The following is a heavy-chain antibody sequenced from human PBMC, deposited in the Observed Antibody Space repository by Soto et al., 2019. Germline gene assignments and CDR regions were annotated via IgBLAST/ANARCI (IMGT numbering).Heavy chain of an antibody. CDR2: TYYRSKWYN. D-gene: IGHD2-15*01. CDR1: GDSVSSNSAA. Sequence: PSQTLSLTCAISGDSVSSNSAAWNWIRQSPSRGLGWLGRTYYRSKWYNDYAVSVKSRITINPDTSKNQFSLQLNSVTPEDTAVYYCARGSRSLGYCSGGSCPNWFDPWGQGTLVTVSS. J-gene: IGHJ5*02. V-gene: IGHV6-1*01. CDR3: ARGSRSLGYCSGGSCPNWFDP.